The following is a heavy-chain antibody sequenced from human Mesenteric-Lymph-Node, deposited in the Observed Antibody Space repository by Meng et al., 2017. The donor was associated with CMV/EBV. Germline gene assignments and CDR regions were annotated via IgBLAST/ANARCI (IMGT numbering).Heavy chain of an antibody. V-gene: IGHV3-66*02. CDR3: ARVVQSHY. Sequence: GESLKISCAASGFYISTNYMTWVRQAPGKGLEWVAVIGGGGETHYADSVKGRFTVSIDNSKNTLYLQMNSLRLEDTAVYYCARVVQSHYWGQGTLVTVSS. J-gene: IGHJ4*02. CDR2: IGGGGET. CDR1: GFYISTNY. D-gene: IGHD1-1*01.